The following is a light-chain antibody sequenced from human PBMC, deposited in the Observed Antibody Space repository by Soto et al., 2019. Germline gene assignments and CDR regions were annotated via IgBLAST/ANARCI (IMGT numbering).Light chain of an antibody. V-gene: IGKV3D-15*01. Sequence: EVVMPQSPSTLSVSPGERATLSCRSSQSVTSNYLAWYQQKPGQAPRLLIYGISTRATGVPARFSGSGAGTNFTLTITSLQSEDFGVYFCQQYKDWPTTFGQGTKVDIK. CDR3: QQYKDWPTT. CDR2: GIS. J-gene: IGKJ1*01. CDR1: QSVTSN.